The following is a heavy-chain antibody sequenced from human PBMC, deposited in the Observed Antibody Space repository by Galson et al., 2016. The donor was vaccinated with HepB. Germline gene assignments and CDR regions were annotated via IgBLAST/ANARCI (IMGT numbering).Heavy chain of an antibody. CDR1: GFTFSSYA. CDR2: ISSNGGTS. CDR3: VKDFDYVWGSFRFQTKYYFDD. D-gene: IGHD3-16*02. J-gene: IGHJ4*02. V-gene: IGHV3-64D*06. Sequence: SLRLSCAASGFTFSSYALHWVRQAPGKGLEYVSAISSNGGTSYYADSVKGRSTISRDNFKNPLYLQMSSLRAEDTAVYYCVKDFDYVWGSFRFQTKYYFDDWGQGTLVTVSS.